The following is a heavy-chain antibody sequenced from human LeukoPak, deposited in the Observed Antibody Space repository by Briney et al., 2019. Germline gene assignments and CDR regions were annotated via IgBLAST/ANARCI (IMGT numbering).Heavy chain of an antibody. CDR2: VIPILGVE. CDR3: ATKYFHDSSGYQTNNPYDYYGMDV. J-gene: IGHJ6*02. CDR1: GGAFTNYA. Sequence: GASVTVSCKASGGAFTNYAINWVRQAPGQGLEWMGRVIPILGVENYAQKFQGRVTITADTSTSAAYMELSSLRSEDTAVYYCATKYFHDSSGYQTNNPYDYYGMDVWGQGTTVTVSS. V-gene: IGHV1-69*04. D-gene: IGHD3-22*01.